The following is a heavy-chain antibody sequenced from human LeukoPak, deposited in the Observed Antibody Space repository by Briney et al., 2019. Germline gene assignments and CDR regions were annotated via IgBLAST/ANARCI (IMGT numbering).Heavy chain of an antibody. CDR2: IYHSGNT. D-gene: IGHD2-2*02. CDR3: ARDVGYCRSTSCYSL. V-gene: IGHV4-4*03. Sequence: PPGPLSLTCAVSGGSLSSSNWWSWVRQPPGKGLEWIGEIYHSGNTNYNPSLKSRVTISVDKSKNQFSLKLTPVTAADTAIYYCARDVGYCRSTSCYSLWGQGTLVTVSS. J-gene: IGHJ4*02. CDR1: GGSLSSSNW.